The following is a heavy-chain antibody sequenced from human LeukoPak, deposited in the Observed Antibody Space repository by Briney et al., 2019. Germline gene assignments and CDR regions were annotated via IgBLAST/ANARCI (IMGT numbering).Heavy chain of an antibody. CDR2: VNQGGTGK. CDR1: GFTFSSYS. V-gene: IGHV3-7*01. Sequence: PGGSLRLSCAASGFTFSSYSMHWVRQAPGKGLEWVANVNQGGTGKYYVDSVKGRFTISRDNAENSLYLQMNSLRAEDTAVYYCAREHYFYHMDGWGEGTTVTVSS. J-gene: IGHJ6*03. CDR3: AREHYFYHMDG.